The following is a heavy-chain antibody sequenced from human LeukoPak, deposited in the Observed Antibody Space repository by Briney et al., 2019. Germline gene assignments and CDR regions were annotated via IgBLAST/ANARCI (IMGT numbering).Heavy chain of an antibody. CDR1: GFIFGSYE. J-gene: IGHJ6*01. CDR3: AELAISILSVV. Sequence: GGSVRLPCGASGFIFGSYEMIWVRQAPGKGLEWVLYLSYRGRNIYYADSVERRFTISRDNAKNSLYLPMNSLRSEDTPVLHCAELAISILSVVCGEGAPLSMSS. V-gene: IGHV3-48*03. D-gene: IGHD3-10*01. CDR2: LSYRGRNI.